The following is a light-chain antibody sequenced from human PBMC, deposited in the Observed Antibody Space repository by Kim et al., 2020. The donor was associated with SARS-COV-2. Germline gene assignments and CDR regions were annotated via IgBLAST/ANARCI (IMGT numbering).Light chain of an antibody. Sequence: EIVLTQSPATLSLSPGERATLSCRASQSVSKYLAWFQQKPGQAPGLLIYDASARATGIPARFSGSGSGTDFTLTISSLEPEDFAVYYCQHRTSWPLTFGGGTKLEI. CDR1: QSVSKY. V-gene: IGKV3-11*01. CDR2: DAS. J-gene: IGKJ4*01. CDR3: QHRTSWPLT.